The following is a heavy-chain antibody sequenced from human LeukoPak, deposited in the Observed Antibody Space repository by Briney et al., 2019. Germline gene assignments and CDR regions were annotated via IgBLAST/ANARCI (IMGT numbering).Heavy chain of an antibody. D-gene: IGHD3-16*02. CDR1: GFTFSSYS. J-gene: IGHJ4*02. CDR3: TTDPSYVWGSYRPFDY. CDR2: IKSKTDGGTT. Sequence: PGGSLRLSCAASGFTFSSYSMSWVRQAPGKGLEWVGRIKSKTDGGTTDYAAPVKGRFTISRDDSKNTLYLQMNSLKTEDTAVYYCTTDPSYVWGSYRPFDYWGQGTLVTVSS. V-gene: IGHV3-15*01.